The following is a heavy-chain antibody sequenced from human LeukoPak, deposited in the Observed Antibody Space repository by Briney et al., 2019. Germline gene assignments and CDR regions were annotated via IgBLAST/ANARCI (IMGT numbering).Heavy chain of an antibody. V-gene: IGHV4-39*01. CDR2: IYYSGST. CDR1: GGSISSSSYY. J-gene: IGHJ5*02. Sequence: SETLSLTCTVSGGSISSSSYYWGWIRQPPGKGLEWIGSIYYSGSTYYNPSLKSRVTISVDTPKNQFSLKLSSVTAADTAVYYCARTFRRRSGPFDPWGQGTLVTVSS. CDR3: ARTFRRRSGPFDP.